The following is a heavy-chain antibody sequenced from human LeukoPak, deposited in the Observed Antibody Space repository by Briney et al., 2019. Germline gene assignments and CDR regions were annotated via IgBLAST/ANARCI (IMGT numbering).Heavy chain of an antibody. V-gene: IGHV3-64*01. J-gene: IGHJ4*02. CDR1: GFTFSTYA. CDR2: ISSNGGST. CDR3: ARGEYDFWSGYYPLYY. Sequence: PGGSLRLSCAASGFTFSTYAMHWVRQAPGKGLEYVSAISSNGGSTFYANSVKGRFTISRDNSKNTLSLQMGSLRAEEVAVYYCARGEYDFWSGYYPLYYWGQGTLVTVSS. D-gene: IGHD3-3*01.